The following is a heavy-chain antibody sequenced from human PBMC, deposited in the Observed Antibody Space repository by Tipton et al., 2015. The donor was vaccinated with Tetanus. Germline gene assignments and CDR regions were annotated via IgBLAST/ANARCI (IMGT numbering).Heavy chain of an antibody. V-gene: IGHV4-4*07. CDR2: IYISGST. D-gene: IGHD2-21*01. CDR1: GGSLSSRY. Sequence: TLSLTCNVSGGSLSSRYWSWIRQTAGKRLEWIGRIYISGSTDYNPSLKTRVSMSVGTSKNQFSLKLSSVTASDTAVYYCARIVEGLRAQYFDYWGQGSLVTVSS. CDR3: ARIVEGLRAQYFDY. J-gene: IGHJ4*02.